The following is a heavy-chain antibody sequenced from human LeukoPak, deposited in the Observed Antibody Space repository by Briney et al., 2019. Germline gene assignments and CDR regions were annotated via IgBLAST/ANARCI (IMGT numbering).Heavy chain of an antibody. J-gene: IGHJ3*02. V-gene: IGHV3-15*05. CDR2: IKTKTDGGPT. Sequence: GGSLRLSCAASGFTFSNAWMYWVRQVPGKGLEWVGRIKTKTDGGPTDYAAPVKGRFTISRDDSKNVLYLQLNSLKAEDTAVYYCTTNDAFDIWGQGTMVTVSS. CDR1: GFTFSNAW. CDR3: TTNDAFDI.